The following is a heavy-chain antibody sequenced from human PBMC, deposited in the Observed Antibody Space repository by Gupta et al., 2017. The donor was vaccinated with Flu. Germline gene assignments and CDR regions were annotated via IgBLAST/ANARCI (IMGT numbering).Heavy chain of an antibody. J-gene: IGHJ3*02. V-gene: IGHV3-21*01. Sequence: EWVSSISGSRNYIYYADSVQGRFTISRDNAENTLFLQMNSLRAEDTAIYYCARDLGLGYCSSTSCFLGAFDIWGQGTVVTVSS. CDR3: ARDLGLGYCSSTSCFLGAFDI. D-gene: IGHD2-2*01. CDR2: ISGSRNYI.